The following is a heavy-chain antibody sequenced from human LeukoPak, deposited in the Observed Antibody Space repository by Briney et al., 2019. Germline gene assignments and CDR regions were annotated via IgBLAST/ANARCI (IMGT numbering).Heavy chain of an antibody. J-gene: IGHJ6*02. CDR2: ISSSGSTI. CDR3: ARRQAYYYDSSGYFYYYGMDV. CDR1: GFTFSSYE. D-gene: IGHD3-22*01. Sequence: QPGGSLRLSCAASGFTFSSYEMNWVRQAPGKGLEWVSYISSSGSTIYYADSVTGRFTISRDNAKNSLYLQMTSLRAEDTAVYYCARRQAYYYDSSGYFYYYGMDVWGQGTTVTVSS. V-gene: IGHV3-48*03.